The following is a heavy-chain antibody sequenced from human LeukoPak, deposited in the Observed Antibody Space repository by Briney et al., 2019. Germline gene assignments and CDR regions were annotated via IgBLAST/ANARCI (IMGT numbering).Heavy chain of an antibody. Sequence: PGGSLRLSCAASGFAFSSYAMSWVRQAPGKGLEWVSAISGSGGSTYYADSVKGRFTISRDNSKNTLYLQMNSLRAEDTAVYYCAKVGYYYDSSGYYYVGYYFDYWGQGTLVTVSS. V-gene: IGHV3-23*01. CDR1: GFAFSSYA. CDR3: AKVGYYYDSSGYYYVGYYFDY. D-gene: IGHD3-22*01. CDR2: ISGSGGST. J-gene: IGHJ4*02.